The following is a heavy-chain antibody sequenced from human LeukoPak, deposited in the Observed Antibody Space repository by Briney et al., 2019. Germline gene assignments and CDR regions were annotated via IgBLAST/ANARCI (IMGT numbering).Heavy chain of an antibody. CDR3: ARPKQQLTDAFDI. D-gene: IGHD6-13*01. J-gene: IGHJ3*02. Sequence: GGSLRLSCAASGFTFSSYGMHWVRQAPGKGLEWVAVISYDGSNKYYADSVKGRFTISRDNSKNTLYLQMNSLRAEDTAVYYCARPKQQLTDAFDIWGQGTMVTVSS. CDR2: ISYDGSNK. CDR1: GFTFSSYG. V-gene: IGHV3-30*03.